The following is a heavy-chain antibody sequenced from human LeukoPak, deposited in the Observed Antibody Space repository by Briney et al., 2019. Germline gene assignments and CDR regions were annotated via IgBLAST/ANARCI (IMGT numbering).Heavy chain of an antibody. CDR3: ARHRPYVWGRYREIDY. D-gene: IGHD3-16*02. V-gene: IGHV4-34*01. Sequence: SETLSLTCAVYGGSFSNYYWSWIRQPPGKGLEWIGEINHSGSTNCNPSLKSRVTISVDTSKNQFSLKLSSVPAADTAVYYCARHRPYVWGRYREIDYWGQGTLVTVSS. CDR1: GGSFSNYY. J-gene: IGHJ4*02. CDR2: INHSGST.